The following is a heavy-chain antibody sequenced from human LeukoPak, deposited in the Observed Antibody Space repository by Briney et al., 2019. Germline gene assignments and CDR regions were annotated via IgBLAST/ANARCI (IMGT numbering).Heavy chain of an antibody. D-gene: IGHD3-9*01. V-gene: IGHV1-2*04. CDR1: GYSFTSYW. CDR3: ARGEYDILTGYYFRY. CDR2: INPNSGGT. Sequence: GESLKISCKGSGYSFTSYWIGWVRQAPGQGLEWMGWINPNSGGTNYAQKFQGWVTMTRDTSISTAYMELSRLRSDDTAVYYCARGEYDILTGYYFRYWGQGTLVTVSS. J-gene: IGHJ4*02.